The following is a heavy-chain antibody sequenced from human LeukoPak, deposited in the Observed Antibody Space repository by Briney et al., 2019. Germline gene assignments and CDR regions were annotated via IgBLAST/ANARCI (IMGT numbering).Heavy chain of an antibody. J-gene: IGHJ4*02. D-gene: IGHD6-19*01. CDR1: GGSISSSTW. V-gene: IGHV4-4*02. CDR2: INHSRST. CDR3: ARKQWLAVAD. Sequence: SETLSLTCAVSGGSISSSTWWSWVRQPPGKGLEWIGEINHSRSTDYNPSLKSRVTISVDKSNNQFSLKLNSVTAADTAVYYCARKQWLAVADCGQGTLVTVSS.